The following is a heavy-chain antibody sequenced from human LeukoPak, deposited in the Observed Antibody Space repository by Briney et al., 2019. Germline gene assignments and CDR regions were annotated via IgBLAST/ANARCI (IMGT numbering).Heavy chain of an antibody. J-gene: IGHJ4*02. Sequence: TTSEPLSLTCAVCGGLFRGYHWSGIREPPGKGVEWIGDINHSVSTNYNPSLKSRVTISVDTSKIQFSLKLSSVTAADAAVYYCARRGDYGSGSYFFDYWGQGTLVTASS. D-gene: IGHD3-10*01. CDR1: GGLFRGYH. CDR2: INHSVST. CDR3: ARRGDYGSGSYFFDY. V-gene: IGHV4-34*01.